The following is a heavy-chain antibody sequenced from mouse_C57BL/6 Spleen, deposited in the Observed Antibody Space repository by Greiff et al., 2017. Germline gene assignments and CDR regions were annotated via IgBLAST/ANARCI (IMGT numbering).Heavy chain of an antibody. CDR3: TRGETGAWFAY. CDR2: ISSGGDYI. V-gene: IGHV5-9-1*02. CDR1: GFTFSSYA. D-gene: IGHD4-1*01. J-gene: IGHJ3*01. Sequence: EVKLMESGEGLVKPGGSLKLSCAASGFTFSSYAMSWVRQTPEKRLEWVAYISSGGDYIYYADTVKGRFTISRDNARNTLYLQMSSLKSEDTAMYYCTRGETGAWFAYWGQGTLVTVSA.